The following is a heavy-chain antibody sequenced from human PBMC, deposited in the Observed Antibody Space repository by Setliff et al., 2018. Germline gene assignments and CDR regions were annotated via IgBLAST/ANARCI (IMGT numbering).Heavy chain of an antibody. D-gene: IGHD2-15*01. Sequence: ETLSLTCSVSGDSINNFYWNWIRQSPGTGLEWIGYIFSDGTTYYNPSLKSRVAMSVDTSKKQFSLSLSAVTAADAAKYYCARAPLDYSSRAFDFWGQGTMVTVSS. J-gene: IGHJ3*01. V-gene: IGHV4-59*01. CDR1: GDSINNFY. CDR3: ARAPLDYSSRAFDF. CDR2: IFSDGTT.